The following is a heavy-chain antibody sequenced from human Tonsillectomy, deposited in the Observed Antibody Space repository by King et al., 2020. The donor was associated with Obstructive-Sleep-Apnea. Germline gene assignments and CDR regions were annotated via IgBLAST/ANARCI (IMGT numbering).Heavy chain of an antibody. D-gene: IGHD2-2*01. CDR2: ISGSGGST. Sequence: VQLVESGGDLVQPGGSLRLSCAASGFTFSSYAVSWVRQAPGKGLEWVSAISGSGGSTYYADSVEGRFTISRDNSKNTLYLQMNSLRAEDTALYYCAKDIVVVPAAYDAFDMWGQGTMVTVSS. CDR3: AKDIVVVPAAYDAFDM. V-gene: IGHV3-23*04. J-gene: IGHJ3*02. CDR1: GFTFSSYA.